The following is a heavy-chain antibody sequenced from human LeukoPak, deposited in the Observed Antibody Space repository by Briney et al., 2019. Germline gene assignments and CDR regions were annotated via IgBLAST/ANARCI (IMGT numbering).Heavy chain of an antibody. Sequence: GGSLRLSCTASGFIFSNYVMSWVRQAPGKGLEWVSSITGSGGSTYYADSVRGRFTISRDNSKNSLYLQMNSLSAEDTAEYYCAKAYSSGWACFDYWGQGALVTVPA. D-gene: IGHD6-19*01. V-gene: IGHV3-23*01. CDR2: ITGSGGST. J-gene: IGHJ4*02. CDR1: GFIFSNYV. CDR3: AKAYSSGWACFDY.